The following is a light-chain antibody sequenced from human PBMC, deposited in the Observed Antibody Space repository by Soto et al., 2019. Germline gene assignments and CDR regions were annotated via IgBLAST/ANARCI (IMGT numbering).Light chain of an antibody. J-gene: IGKJ1*01. CDR1: QTISTF. Sequence: TVLTQSPATLSLSPGDRATLSCRASQTISTFLAWYQHKPGQTPRLLIYDASSRAAGVPSRFRGSGSGADFSLTIVSLEPEDSAIYYCQHRSGWWMFGQGTKV. V-gene: IGKV3-11*01. CDR3: QHRSGWWM. CDR2: DAS.